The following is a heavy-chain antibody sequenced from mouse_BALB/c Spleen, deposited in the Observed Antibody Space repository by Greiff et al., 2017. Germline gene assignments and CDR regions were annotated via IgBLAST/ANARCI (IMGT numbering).Heavy chain of an antibody. D-gene: IGHD1-1*01. V-gene: IGHV1-4*01. J-gene: IGHJ2*01. CDR3: ARSVELLRFDY. CDR1: GYTFTSYT. CDR2: INPSSGYT. Sequence: VQLQQSGAELARPGASVKMSCKASGYTFTSYTMHWVKQRPGQGLEWIGYINPSSGYTNYNKKFKDKATLTADKSSSTAYMQLSSLTSEDSAVYYCARSVELLRFDYWGQGTTLTVSS.